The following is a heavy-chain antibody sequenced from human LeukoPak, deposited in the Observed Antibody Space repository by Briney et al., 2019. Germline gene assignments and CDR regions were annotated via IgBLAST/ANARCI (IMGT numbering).Heavy chain of an antibody. J-gene: IGHJ6*03. Sequence: PSETLSLTCTVSGGSISSSSYYWGCIRQPPGKGREWIGSIYYSGSTYSNPSLKSRVTISVDTSKYQFSLKLSSVNAADTAVYYCARVGDHYMDVWGKGTTVTVSS. CDR3: ARVGDHYMDV. V-gene: IGHV4-39*07. CDR1: GGSISSSSYY. D-gene: IGHD1-26*01. CDR2: IYYSGST.